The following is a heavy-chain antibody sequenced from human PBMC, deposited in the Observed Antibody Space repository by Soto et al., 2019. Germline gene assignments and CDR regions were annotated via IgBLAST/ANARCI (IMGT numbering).Heavy chain of an antibody. Sequence: GGSLRLSCAASGFTFSSYGMHWVRQAPGKGLEWVAVIWYDGSNKYYADSVKGRFTISRDNSKNTLYLQMNSLRAEDTAVYYCARDFTEMAPYGSGSSGMDVWGQGTTVTVSS. D-gene: IGHD3-10*01. CDR3: ARDFTEMAPYGSGSSGMDV. CDR2: IWYDGSNK. V-gene: IGHV3-33*01. CDR1: GFTFSSYG. J-gene: IGHJ6*02.